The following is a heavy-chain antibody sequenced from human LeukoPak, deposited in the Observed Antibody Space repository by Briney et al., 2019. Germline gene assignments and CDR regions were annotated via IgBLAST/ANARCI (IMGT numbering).Heavy chain of an antibody. J-gene: IGHJ4*02. D-gene: IGHD3-22*01. CDR1: GDTFSSYA. Sequence: SVKVSCKASGDTFSSYAISWVRQAPEQGLEWMGMIIPILGIANYAQKFQGRVTITADTSTSTAYMEMSSLRSEDTAAYCGARVSDDSSGHHPVVRDYWGQGTLVTVSS. CDR3: ARVSDDSSGHHPVVRDY. CDR2: IIPILGIA. V-gene: IGHV1-69*04.